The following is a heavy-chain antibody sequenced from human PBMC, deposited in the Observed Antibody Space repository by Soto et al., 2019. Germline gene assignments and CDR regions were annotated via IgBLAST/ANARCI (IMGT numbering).Heavy chain of an antibody. Sequence: SETLSLTXTVSGGSINSADYYWSWVRQPPGKGLEWIGYIYYSGSTYFNPSLKSRVTISKDTSKNQFSLRLSSVTAADTAVYYCARAIVVTIGGMDVWGQGTTVTVSS. D-gene: IGHD5-12*01. J-gene: IGHJ6*02. CDR3: ARAIVVTIGGMDV. CDR2: IYYSGST. CDR1: GGSINSADYY. V-gene: IGHV4-30-4*01.